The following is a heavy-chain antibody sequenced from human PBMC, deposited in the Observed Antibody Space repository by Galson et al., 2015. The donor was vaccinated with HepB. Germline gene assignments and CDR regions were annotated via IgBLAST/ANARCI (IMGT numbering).Heavy chain of an antibody. CDR1: GFTFSSYW. J-gene: IGHJ3*02. Sequence: SLRLSCAASGFTFSSYWMSWVRQAPGKGLEWVANIKQDGSEKYYVDSVKGRFTISRDNAKNSLYLQMNSLRAEDTAVYYCARGSVWWEQAGTRDAFDIWGQGTMVTVSS. CDR2: IKQDGSEK. CDR3: ARGSVWWEQAGTRDAFDI. V-gene: IGHV3-7*03. D-gene: IGHD1-26*01.